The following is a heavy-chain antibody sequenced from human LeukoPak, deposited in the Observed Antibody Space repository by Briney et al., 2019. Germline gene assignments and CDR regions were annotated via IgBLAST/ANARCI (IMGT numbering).Heavy chain of an antibody. Sequence: SETLSLTCTVSGYSISSGYYWGWIRQPPGNGLEWIGSIYHSGSTYYNPSLKSRVTISVDTSKNQFSLKLSSVTAADTAVYYCARVNSVGSSWFSDPVYFDYWGQGTLVTVSS. V-gene: IGHV4-38-2*02. CDR3: ARVNSVGSSWFSDPVYFDY. CDR2: IYHSGST. D-gene: IGHD6-13*01. J-gene: IGHJ4*02. CDR1: GYSISSGYY.